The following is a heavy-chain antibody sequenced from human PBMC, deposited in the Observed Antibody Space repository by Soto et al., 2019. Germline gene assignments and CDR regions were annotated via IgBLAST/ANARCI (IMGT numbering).Heavy chain of an antibody. D-gene: IGHD5-12*01. CDR1: GYTFTSYG. CDR3: ATRGNDPYSSLFY. Sequence: SVKVSCKASGYTFTSYGISWVRQAPGQGLEWIGGIVPIIGTTNYAQKFQGRVTITAGESASTVYMEVTGLTSEDTAVYYCATRGNDPYSSLFYWGQGTLVTVSS. CDR2: IVPIIGTT. V-gene: IGHV1-69*13. J-gene: IGHJ4*01.